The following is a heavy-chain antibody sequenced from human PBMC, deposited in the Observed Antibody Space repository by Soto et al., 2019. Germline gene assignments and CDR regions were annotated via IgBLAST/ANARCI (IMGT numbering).Heavy chain of an antibody. CDR3: AREDDGGDRDYYGLDV. CDR1: GGSISYEYYH. D-gene: IGHD2-21*02. J-gene: IGHJ6*02. CDR2: IHYSGSI. Sequence: QVQLQQSGPGLVKPSQTLSLTCTVSGGSISYEYYHWTWIRQSPGKGLEWIGYIHYSGSIIYNPSFKSRVTISVDTSKNQFSLQLSSVPAADTAVYFCAREDDGGDRDYYGLDVWGQGTTVTVSS. V-gene: IGHV4-30-4*08.